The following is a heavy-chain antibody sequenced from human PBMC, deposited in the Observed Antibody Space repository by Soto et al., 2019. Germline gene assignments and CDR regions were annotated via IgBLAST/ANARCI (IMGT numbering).Heavy chain of an antibody. J-gene: IGHJ4*02. CDR3: ARVGSSGWSPDY. CDR2: IFFSGTT. Sequence: LSLTCTVSGGSISGHYWTWIRQSPGKGLEWIGYIFFSGTTNYNPSLKSRVTISVDTSKNQFSLKLSSVTAADTAVYYCARVGSSGWSPDYWGQGTLVTVSS. D-gene: IGHD6-19*01. V-gene: IGHV4-59*11. CDR1: GGSISGHY.